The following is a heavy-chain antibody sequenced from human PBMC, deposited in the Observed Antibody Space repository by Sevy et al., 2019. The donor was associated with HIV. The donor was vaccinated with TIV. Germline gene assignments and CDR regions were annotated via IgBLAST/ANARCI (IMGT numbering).Heavy chain of an antibody. CDR1: GFTFDDYA. Sequence: GGSLRLSCAASGFTFDDYAMHWVRQAPGKGLEWVSGISWNSGSIGYADSVKGRFTISRDNAKNSLYLQMNSLRAEDTALYYCAKDGVCCSGGSCWYYYYGMDVWGQGTTVTVSS. V-gene: IGHV3-9*01. CDR2: ISWNSGSI. J-gene: IGHJ6*02. D-gene: IGHD2-15*01. CDR3: AKDGVCCSGGSCWYYYYGMDV.